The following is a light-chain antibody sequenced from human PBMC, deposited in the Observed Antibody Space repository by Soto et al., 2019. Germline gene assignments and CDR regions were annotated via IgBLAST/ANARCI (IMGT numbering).Light chain of an antibody. Sequence: PGERATLSCRASQSVGRDFVAWYQQKPGQAPRFLIYGASSMATGIPDRFSGSGSGTDFTLTISRLEPEDFAVYYCHQYASSPRTFGQGTKVEI. J-gene: IGKJ1*01. CDR3: HQYASSPRT. CDR2: GAS. V-gene: IGKV3-20*01. CDR1: QSVGRDF.